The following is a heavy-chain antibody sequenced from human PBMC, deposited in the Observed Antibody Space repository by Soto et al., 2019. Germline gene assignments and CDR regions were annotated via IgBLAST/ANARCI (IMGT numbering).Heavy chain of an antibody. CDR1: GYTFTSYY. CDR3: ARADYNSSSRGYLDF. J-gene: IGHJ4*02. CDR2: INPGGVYT. D-gene: IGHD6-6*01. V-gene: IGHV1-46*01. Sequence: ASVKVSCKASGYTFTSYYMHWVRQAPGQGLEWMGVINPGGVYTNYAQKFQGRVTMTRDTSTSTVYMELGSLRSEDTALYYCARADYNSSSRGYLDFWGQGTLVTVSS.